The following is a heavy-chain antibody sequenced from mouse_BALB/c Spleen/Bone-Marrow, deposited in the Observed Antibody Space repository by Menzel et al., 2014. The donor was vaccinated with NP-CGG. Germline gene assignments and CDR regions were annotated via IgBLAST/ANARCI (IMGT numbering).Heavy chain of an antibody. Sequence: VQLKQSGPELVKPGASVKMSCKASGYTFTSYVMHWVKQKPGQGLEWIGYINPYNDGTKYNEKFKGKATLTLDKSSSAAYMVLSSLTSEYSAVYYCARSPWCFDVWGAGTTVTVSA. CDR2: INPYNDGT. CDR1: GYTFTSYV. CDR3: ARSPWCFDV. J-gene: IGHJ1*01. V-gene: IGHV1-14*01.